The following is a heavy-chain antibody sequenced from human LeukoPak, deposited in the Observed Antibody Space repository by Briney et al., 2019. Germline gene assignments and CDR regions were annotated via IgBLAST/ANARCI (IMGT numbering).Heavy chain of an antibody. CDR3: ASSYSSSSRLKNSPFDY. V-gene: IGHV1-69*04. CDR2: IIPILGIA. J-gene: IGHJ4*02. CDR1: GGTFSSYA. Sequence: GSSVKVSCKASGGTFSSYAISWVRQAPGQGLEWMGRIIPILGIANYAQKFQGRVTITADKSTSTAYMELSSLRSEDTAVYYCASSYSSSSRLKNSPFDYWGQGTLVTVSS. D-gene: IGHD6-6*01.